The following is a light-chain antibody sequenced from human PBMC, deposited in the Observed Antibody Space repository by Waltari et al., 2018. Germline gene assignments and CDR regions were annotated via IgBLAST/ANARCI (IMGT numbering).Light chain of an antibody. CDR2: DAS. V-gene: IGKV3-11*01. Sequence: EIVLTQSPATLSLSPGERATLSCRASQSVNSYLAWYQKKPGQAPRLLIYDASNRATGIPARFSGSGSETDFTLTISSLEPEDFVVYYCQQRSNWPTFGGGTKVEIK. CDR1: QSVNSY. J-gene: IGKJ4*01. CDR3: QQRSNWPT.